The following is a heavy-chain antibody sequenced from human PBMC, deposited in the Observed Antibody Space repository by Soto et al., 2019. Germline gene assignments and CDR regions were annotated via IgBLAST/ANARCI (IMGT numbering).Heavy chain of an antibody. D-gene: IGHD4-17*01. CDR2: ISSNSDTI. CDR3: AKDMKWGGMTTIHYFDS. J-gene: IGHJ4*02. Sequence: EVQLVESGGGLVQPGRSLRLSCVASGFTADDYAMHWVRQAPGKGLEWVSGISSNSDTIDYADSVKGRFTISRDNAKNSLFLQMNSLRPEDTASYYCAKDMKWGGMTTIHYFDSWGQGTLVTVSS. V-gene: IGHV3-9*02. CDR1: GFTADDYA.